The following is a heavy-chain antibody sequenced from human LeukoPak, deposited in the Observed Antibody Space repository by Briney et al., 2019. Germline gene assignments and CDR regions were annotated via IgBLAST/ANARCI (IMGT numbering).Heavy chain of an antibody. V-gene: IGHV1-18*04. CDR3: ARDEALGYCSGGSCSNWFDP. D-gene: IGHD2-15*01. Sequence: ASVKVSCKASGYTFTGYYMHWVRQAPGQGLEWMGWISAYNGNTNYAQKLQGRVTMTTDTSTSTAYMELRSLRSDDTAVYYCARDEALGYCSGGSCSNWFDPWGQGTLVTVSS. CDR1: GYTFTGYY. J-gene: IGHJ5*02. CDR2: ISAYNGNT.